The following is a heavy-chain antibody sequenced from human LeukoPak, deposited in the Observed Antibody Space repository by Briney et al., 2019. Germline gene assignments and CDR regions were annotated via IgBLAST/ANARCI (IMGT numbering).Heavy chain of an antibody. CDR1: GYTFTSYY. CDR2: INPSGGST. Sequence: ASVKVPCKASGYTFTSYYMHWVRQAPGQGLEWMGIINPSGGSTSYAQKFQGRVTMTRDTSTSTVYMELSSLRSEDTAVYYCAKAGPADLLWFGEVMGDDAFDIWGQGTMVTVSS. CDR3: AKAGPADLLWFGEVMGDDAFDI. D-gene: IGHD3-10*01. V-gene: IGHV1-46*01. J-gene: IGHJ3*02.